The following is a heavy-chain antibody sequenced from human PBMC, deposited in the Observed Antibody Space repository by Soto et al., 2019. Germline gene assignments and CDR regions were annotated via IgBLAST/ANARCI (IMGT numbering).Heavy chain of an antibody. CDR2: VIPILGTA. J-gene: IGHJ4*02. CDR1: GGSLRNSV. CDR3: ARLGHPGH. V-gene: IGHV1-69*01. Sequence: QVQLVQSVAEVKKPGSSVKVSCTASGGSLRNSVISWVRQAPAQSLEWMGGVIPILGTANYAQKFQGRVTMTAADATSTAYMALRSLSPDATAVYYCARLGHPGHWGPGTLVSVSS.